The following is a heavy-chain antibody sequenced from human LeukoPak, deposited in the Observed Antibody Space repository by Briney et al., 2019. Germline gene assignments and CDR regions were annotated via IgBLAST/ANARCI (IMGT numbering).Heavy chain of an antibody. Sequence: GESLKISCKGSGYSFTSFWIGWVRQMPGKGLEWMGVIYPGDSDTRYSPSFQGQVTISADKSISTAYLQLSSLKASDTAMYYCASVPYSLGDYWGQGTLVTVSS. CDR1: GYSFTSFW. V-gene: IGHV5-51*01. CDR3: ASVPYSLGDY. D-gene: IGHD4-11*01. CDR2: IYPGDSDT. J-gene: IGHJ4*02.